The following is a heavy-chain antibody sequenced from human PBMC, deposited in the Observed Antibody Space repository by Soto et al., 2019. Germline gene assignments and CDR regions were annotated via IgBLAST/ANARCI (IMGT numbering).Heavy chain of an antibody. V-gene: IGHV3-23*01. D-gene: IGHD3-22*01. CDR3: AKVTGEFLGDSSGYYDY. CDR1: GFTFSSYA. Sequence: EVQLLESGGGLVQPGGSLRLSCAASGFTFSSYAMSWVRQAPGKGLEWVSAISGSGGSTYYADSVKGRFTISRDNSKNTLYLQMNRLRAEDTAVYYCAKVTGEFLGDSSGYYDYWGQGTLVTVSS. CDR2: ISGSGGST. J-gene: IGHJ4*02.